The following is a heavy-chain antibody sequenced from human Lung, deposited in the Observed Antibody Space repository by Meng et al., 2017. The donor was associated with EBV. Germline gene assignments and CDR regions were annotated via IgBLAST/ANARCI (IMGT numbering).Heavy chain of an antibody. CDR3: AATVNDGYFDY. CDR1: GGSISSGGYY. Sequence: QVQLQEPGPGLVKPSPTLSLTCTVSGGSISSGGYYWSWIRQHPGKGLEWIGYIYYSGSTYYNPSLKSRVTISVDTSKNQFSLKLSSVTAADTAVYYCAATVNDGYFDYWGQGTLVTVSS. V-gene: IGHV4-31*03. D-gene: IGHD4-11*01. CDR2: IYYSGST. J-gene: IGHJ4*02.